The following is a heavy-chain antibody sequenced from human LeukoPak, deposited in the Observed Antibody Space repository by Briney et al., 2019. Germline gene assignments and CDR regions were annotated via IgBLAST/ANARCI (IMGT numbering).Heavy chain of an antibody. CDR2: INHSGST. D-gene: IGHD3-9*01. CDR1: GGSFSGYY. Sequence: SETLSLTCAVYGGSFSGYYWSWIRQPPGKGLEWVGEINHSGSTNYNPSLKSRVTISVDTSKNQFSLKLSSVTAADTAVYYCARSSLDDYDILTGYYWVHFDYWGQGTLVTVSS. V-gene: IGHV4-34*01. J-gene: IGHJ4*02. CDR3: ARSSLDDYDILTGYYWVHFDY.